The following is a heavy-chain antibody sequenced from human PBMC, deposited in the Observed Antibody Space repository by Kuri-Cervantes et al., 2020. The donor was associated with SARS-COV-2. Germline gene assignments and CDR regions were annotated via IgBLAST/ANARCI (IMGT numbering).Heavy chain of an antibody. D-gene: IGHD2-21*01. CDR2: IWYDGSNK. J-gene: IGHJ3*02. CDR3: ARDPRCLWHWAFDI. CDR1: GFTFRSYG. V-gene: IGHV3-33*08. Sequence: GGSLRLACAVCGFTFRSYGMHWVRQAPGKGLEWVAVIWYDGSNKYYADSVKGRFTISRDNSKNTLYLQMDSLRAEDTAVYYCARDPRCLWHWAFDIWGQGPMVTVSS.